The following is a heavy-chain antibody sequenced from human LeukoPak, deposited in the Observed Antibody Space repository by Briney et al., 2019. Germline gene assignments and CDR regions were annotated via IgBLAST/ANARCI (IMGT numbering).Heavy chain of an antibody. V-gene: IGHV5-51*01. CDR2: IYPGDSDT. CDR1: GSRFTSFW. CDR3: ARVWSGYYTGFGY. J-gene: IGHJ4*02. Sequence: GASLKISSKGSGSRFTSFWIGWVRQMPGKGLEWMGIIYPGDSDTRSSPSFQGQVTISADKSTSTAYLQWSSLKASDTAMYYCARVWSGYYTGFGYWGQGTLVTVSS. D-gene: IGHD3-3*01.